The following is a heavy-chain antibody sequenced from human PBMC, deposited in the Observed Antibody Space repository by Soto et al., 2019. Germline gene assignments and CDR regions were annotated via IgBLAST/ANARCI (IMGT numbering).Heavy chain of an antibody. D-gene: IGHD2-21*01. V-gene: IGHV3-23*01. J-gene: IGHJ6*02. CDR3: AKSVYCWSTRYHYCGMDV. CDR2: ISGSGAST. Sequence: EVKLLESGGGLVQPGGSLRLSCAASGFTFSSYAMSWVRQAPGKGLEWVSAISGSGASTYYADSVKGRFTISRDNSKNWLSLHMNSLRSGDAAVDYCAKSVYCWSTRYHYCGMDVWGQGTTVTVCS. CDR1: GFTFSSYA.